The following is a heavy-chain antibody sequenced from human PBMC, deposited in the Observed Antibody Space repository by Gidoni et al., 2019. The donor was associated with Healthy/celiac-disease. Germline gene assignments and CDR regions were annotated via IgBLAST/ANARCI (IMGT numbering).Heavy chain of an antibody. J-gene: IGHJ6*02. Sequence: QVQLVQSGAEVKKPGSSVKVSCKASGGTFSSYAIRWVRQAPGQGLEWMGGIIPIFGTANYAQKFQGRVTITADESTSTAYMELSSLRSEDTAVYYCASGIYCSGGSCYSVPYYGMDVWGQGTTVTVSS. D-gene: IGHD2-15*01. CDR3: ASGIYCSGGSCYSVPYYGMDV. CDR2: IIPIFGTA. V-gene: IGHV1-69*01. CDR1: GGTFSSYA.